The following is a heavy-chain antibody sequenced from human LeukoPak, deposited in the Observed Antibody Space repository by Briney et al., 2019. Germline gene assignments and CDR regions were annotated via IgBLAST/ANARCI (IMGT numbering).Heavy chain of an antibody. CDR1: GFTFGNHA. Sequence: PGGSLRLSCAASGFTFGNHAMTWVRQAPGKGLEWVSALSGSDTYTYYADSVKGRFTISRDNSKNTMYLQMDSLRAEDTAVYYCAKDTDYGDYFDYWGQGTLVTVSS. V-gene: IGHV3-23*01. CDR2: LSGSDTYT. CDR3: AKDTDYGDYFDY. D-gene: IGHD4-17*01. J-gene: IGHJ4*02.